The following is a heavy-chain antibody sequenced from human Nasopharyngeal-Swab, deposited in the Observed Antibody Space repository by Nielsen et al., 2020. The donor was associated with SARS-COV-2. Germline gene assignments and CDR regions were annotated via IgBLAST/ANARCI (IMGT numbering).Heavy chain of an antibody. Sequence: GESLKISCAASGFTFSSYGMHWVRQAPGKGLEWVAVISYDGSNKYYADSVKGRFTISRDNSKNTLYLQMNSLRAEDTAVYYCAKEYGSGSWVYYFDYWGQGTLVTVSS. CDR2: ISYDGSNK. CDR3: AKEYGSGSWVYYFDY. J-gene: IGHJ4*02. CDR1: GFTFSSYG. V-gene: IGHV3-30*18. D-gene: IGHD3-10*01.